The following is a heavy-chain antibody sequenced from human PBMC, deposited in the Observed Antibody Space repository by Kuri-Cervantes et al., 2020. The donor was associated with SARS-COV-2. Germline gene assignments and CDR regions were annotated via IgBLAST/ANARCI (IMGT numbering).Heavy chain of an antibody. CDR1: GYTFTSYG. CDR2: INPNSGGT. D-gene: IGHD6-6*01. CDR3: ARGGIAARPSPFDY. V-gene: IGHV1-2*02. Sequence: ASVKVSCKASGYTFTSYGISWVRQAPGQGLEWMGWINPNSGGTNYAQKFQGRVTMTRDTSISTAYMELSRLRSDDTAVYYCARGGIAARPSPFDYWGQGTRGTESS. J-gene: IGHJ4*02.